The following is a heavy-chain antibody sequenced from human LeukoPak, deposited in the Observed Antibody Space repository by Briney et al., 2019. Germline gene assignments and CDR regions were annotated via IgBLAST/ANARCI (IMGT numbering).Heavy chain of an antibody. CDR3: ARGLVSYYYYMDV. Sequence: SETLSLTCTVSGGSISSGDYYWSWIRQPPGKGLEWIGYIYYSGSTYYNPSLKSRVTISVDTSKNQFSLKLSSVTAADTAVYYCARGLVSYYYYMDVWGKGTTVTVSS. CDR2: IYYSGST. V-gene: IGHV4-30-4*08. CDR1: GGSISSGDYY. J-gene: IGHJ6*03.